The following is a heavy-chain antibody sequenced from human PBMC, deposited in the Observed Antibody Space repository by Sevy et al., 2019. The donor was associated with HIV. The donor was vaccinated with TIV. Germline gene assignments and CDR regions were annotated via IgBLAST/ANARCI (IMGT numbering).Heavy chain of an antibody. Sequence: GGSLRLSCAASGFTFSSYEMNWVRQAPGKGLEWVSYISSSGSLIYYADSVKGRFTISRDNAKNSLYLQMNSLRAEDTAVYYCGGGVVIGTTFDYWGQGTLVTVSS. J-gene: IGHJ4*02. CDR3: GGGVVIGTTFDY. V-gene: IGHV3-48*03. D-gene: IGHD3-22*01. CDR1: GFTFSSYE. CDR2: ISSSGSLI.